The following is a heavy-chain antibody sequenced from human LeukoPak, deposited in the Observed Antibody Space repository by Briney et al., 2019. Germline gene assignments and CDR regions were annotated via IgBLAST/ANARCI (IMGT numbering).Heavy chain of an antibody. CDR1: GGSISSYY. CDR2: VFYTGAT. Sequence: SETLSLTCTVSGGSISSYYWSWVRQPPGKGLEWIGNVFYTGATKYDPSLQSRVTISLDTSQSQFSLRPSSVTAADTAVYYCARQPSGNYGKSGYYPYYFDSWGQGALVTVSS. V-gene: IGHV4-59*08. D-gene: IGHD3-22*01. CDR3: ARQPSGNYGKSGYYPYYFDS. J-gene: IGHJ4*02.